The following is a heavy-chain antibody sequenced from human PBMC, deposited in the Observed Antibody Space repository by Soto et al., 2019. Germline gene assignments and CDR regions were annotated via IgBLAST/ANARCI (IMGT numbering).Heavy chain of an antibody. V-gene: IGHV4-30-2*01. D-gene: IGHD3-10*01. CDR1: GGSMSSGDFS. Sequence: SETLSLTCGVSGGSMSSGDFSWNWIRQPPGKGLEWIGNIYLSENVHYNPSLRGRVTISIDESKNQFSLTMTSVTAADTAVYFCARDSYGAGVNDNFDIWGQGTMVTVSS. CDR2: IYLSENV. CDR3: ARDSYGAGVNDNFDI. J-gene: IGHJ3*02.